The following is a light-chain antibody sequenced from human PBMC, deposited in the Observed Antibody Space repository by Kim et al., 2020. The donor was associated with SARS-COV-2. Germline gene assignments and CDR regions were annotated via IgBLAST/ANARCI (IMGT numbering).Light chain of an antibody. CDR1: SSNIGAGYD. CDR2: GHS. Sequence: QRVTISGTGSSSNIGAGYDVHWYQQLPETAPKLLIYGHSNRPSGVPDRFSGSKSGTSASLAITGLQAEDEADYYCQSYDSSLSAFVFGTGTKVTVL. J-gene: IGLJ1*01. CDR3: QSYDSSLSAFV. V-gene: IGLV1-40*01.